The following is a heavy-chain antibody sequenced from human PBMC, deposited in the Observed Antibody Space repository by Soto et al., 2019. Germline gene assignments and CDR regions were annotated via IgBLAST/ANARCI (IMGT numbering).Heavy chain of an antibody. D-gene: IGHD5-18*01. CDR2: IYYSGRT. CDR1: GGSISSGGYY. CDR3: ARSGYSYGPNPLLY. Sequence: PSETLSLTCTVSGGSISSGGYYWSWIRQHPGKGLEWIGYIYYSGRTYYNPSLKSRVNISVDTSKNQFSLKLSSVTAADTAVYYCARSGYSYGPNPLLYWGQGTLVTVS. V-gene: IGHV4-31*03. J-gene: IGHJ4*02.